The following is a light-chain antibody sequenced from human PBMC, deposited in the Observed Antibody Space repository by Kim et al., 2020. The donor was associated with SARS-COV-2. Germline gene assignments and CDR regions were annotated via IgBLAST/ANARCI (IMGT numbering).Light chain of an antibody. V-gene: IGLV3-1*01. Sequence: VSPGQTAHLPCPGDTLDNKYVCLYQQKPGPSPVVVIYLDTQRPSGNPERFSGSYSGNTATLTISGPQAMDEADYYCQAWDTTTVVFGGGTQLTVL. CDR2: LDT. CDR3: QAWDTTTVV. J-gene: IGLJ2*01. CDR1: TLDNKY.